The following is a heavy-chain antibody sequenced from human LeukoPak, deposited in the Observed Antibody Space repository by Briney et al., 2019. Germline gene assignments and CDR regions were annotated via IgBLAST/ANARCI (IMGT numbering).Heavy chain of an antibody. J-gene: IGHJ3*02. Sequence: AASVKVSCKVSGYTLTELSMHWVRQAPGQGLEWMGWINPNSGGTNYAQKFQGRVTMTRDTSISTAYMELSRLRSDDTAVYYCARDFGQQWLVHDAFDIWGQGTMVTVSS. CDR1: GYTLTELS. CDR2: INPNSGGT. D-gene: IGHD6-19*01. CDR3: ARDFGQQWLVHDAFDI. V-gene: IGHV1-2*02.